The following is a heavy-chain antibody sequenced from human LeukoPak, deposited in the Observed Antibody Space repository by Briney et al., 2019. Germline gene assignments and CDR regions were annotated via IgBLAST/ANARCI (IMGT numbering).Heavy chain of an antibody. D-gene: IGHD5-12*01. CDR1: GFTFSSYA. CDR2: ISGSGGST. V-gene: IGHV3-23*01. CDR3: AKESRGYSGYVFGY. J-gene: IGHJ4*02. Sequence: GESLRLSCAASGFTFSSYAMSWVRQAPGKGLEWVSAISGSGGSTYYADSVKGRFTISRDSAKNTLFLQMNSLRAEDTAVYYCAKESRGYSGYVFGYWGQGTLVTVSS.